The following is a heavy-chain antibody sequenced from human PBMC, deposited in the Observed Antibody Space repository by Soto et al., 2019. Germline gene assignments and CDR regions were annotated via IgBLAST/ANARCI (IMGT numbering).Heavy chain of an antibody. D-gene: IGHD3-3*01. V-gene: IGHV1-46*01. J-gene: IGHJ3*02. CDR1: GYTVTTHY. Sequence: QVQLVQSGAEVKKPGASVKISCTASGYTVTTHYMHWVRQAPGRGLEWMGAINPGSGAAKYTQTFQGSVNMTRDTSTNTVYMEMSALRSEDTAVFYCARGGEVGVAGSAAFDMWGQGTMVTVSS. CDR2: INPGSGAA. CDR3: ARGGEVGVAGSAAFDM.